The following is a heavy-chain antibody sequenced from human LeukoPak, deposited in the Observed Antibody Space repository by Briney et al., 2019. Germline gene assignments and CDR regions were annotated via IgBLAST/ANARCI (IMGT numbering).Heavy chain of an antibody. V-gene: IGHV4-59*08. CDR2: IYYSGST. CDR3: ARHYYDISDSYPFDY. D-gene: IGHD3-22*01. J-gene: IGHJ4*02. Sequence: NPSETLSLTCTVSGASISSYYWSWIRQPPGKGLEWIGYIYYSGSTNYNPSIKSRFTISVDTSKNKFSLKLSSVTAADTAVYYCARHYYDISDSYPFDYWGQGTLVTVSS. CDR1: GASISSYY.